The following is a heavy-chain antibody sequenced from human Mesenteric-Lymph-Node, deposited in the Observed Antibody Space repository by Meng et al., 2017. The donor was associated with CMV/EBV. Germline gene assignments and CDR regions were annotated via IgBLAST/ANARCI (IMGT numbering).Heavy chain of an antibody. CDR2: INSNTGNP. CDR1: GYTFTSYA. J-gene: IGHJ2*01. V-gene: IGHV7-4-1*02. Sequence: SGYTFTSYAMDWVRQAPGQGLEWMGWINSNTGNPTSAQGFTGRFVFSLDTSVSTAYLQISSLKAEDTAVYYCARRTTAGAGWYFDLWGRGTLVTVSS. D-gene: IGHD6-13*01. CDR3: ARRTTAGAGWYFDL.